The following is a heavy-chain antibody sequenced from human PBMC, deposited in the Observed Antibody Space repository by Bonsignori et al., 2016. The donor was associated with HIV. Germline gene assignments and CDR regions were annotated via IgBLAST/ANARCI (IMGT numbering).Heavy chain of an antibody. D-gene: IGHD6-13*01. Sequence: SETLSLTCAVYGGSFSGYYWSWIRQPQEGLEWIGEINHSGSTNYNPSLKSRVTISVDTSKNQFSLKLSSVTAADTAVYYCARMGVSSSWYAGPTDYWGQGTLVTVSS. J-gene: IGHJ4*02. CDR2: INHSGST. CDR1: GGSFSGYY. V-gene: IGHV4-34*01. CDR3: ARMGVSSSWYAGPTDY.